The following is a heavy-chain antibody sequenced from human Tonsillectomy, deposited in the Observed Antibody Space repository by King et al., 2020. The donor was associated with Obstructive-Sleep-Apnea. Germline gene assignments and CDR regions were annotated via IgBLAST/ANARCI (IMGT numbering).Heavy chain of an antibody. CDR2: IYYSGST. V-gene: IGHV4-39*01. Sequence: LQLQESGPGLVKPSETLSLTCTVSGGSISSSSYYWGWIRQPPGKGLEWIGSIYYSGSTYYNPSLKSRVTISVDTSKNQFSLKLSSVTAADTAVYYCASRRIAAAGIDYWGQGTLVTVSS. J-gene: IGHJ4*02. CDR3: ASRRIAAAGIDY. D-gene: IGHD6-13*01. CDR1: GGSISSSSYY.